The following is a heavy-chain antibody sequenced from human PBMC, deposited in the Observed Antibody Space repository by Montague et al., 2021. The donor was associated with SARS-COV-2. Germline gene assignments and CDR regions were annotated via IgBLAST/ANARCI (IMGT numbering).Heavy chain of an antibody. J-gene: IGHJ5*02. CDR1: GGSFSGYY. D-gene: IGHD2-15*01. Sequence: SETLSLTCAVYGGSFSGYYWNWIRQPPGKGLEWIGGINHSGTTNYNPSLKSRVTISVDTSKNQFSLKLSSVTAADTAVYYCARGVVVVVHRDYPARRGWFDPGGQGTLVSVSS. CDR2: INHSGTT. V-gene: IGHV4-34*01. CDR3: ARGVVVVVHRDYPARRGWFDP.